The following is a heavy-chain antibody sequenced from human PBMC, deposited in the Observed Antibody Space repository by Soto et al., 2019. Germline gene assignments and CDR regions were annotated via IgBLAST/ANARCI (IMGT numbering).Heavy chain of an antibody. J-gene: IGHJ4*02. Sequence: GGSLRLSCAASGFTFSSYGMHWVRQAPGKGLEWVAVISYDGSNKYYADSVKGRFTISRDNSKNTLYLQMNSLRAEDTAVYYCANLPAAGEDFDYWGLGTLVTVSS. D-gene: IGHD6-13*01. V-gene: IGHV3-30*18. CDR2: ISYDGSNK. CDR1: GFTFSSYG. CDR3: ANLPAAGEDFDY.